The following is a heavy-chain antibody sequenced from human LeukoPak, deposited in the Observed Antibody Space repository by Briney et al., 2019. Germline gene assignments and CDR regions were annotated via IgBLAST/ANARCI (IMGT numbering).Heavy chain of an antibody. V-gene: IGHV1-69*04. Sequence: SVKVSCKASGGTFSSYAISWVRQAPGQGLEWMGRIIPILGIANYAQKFQGRVTITADKSTSTVYMELSSLRSEDTAVYYCGTSATAATDYYYYGMDVWGQGTTVTVSS. CDR3: GTSATAATDYYYYGMDV. CDR2: IIPILGIA. CDR1: GGTFSSYA. D-gene: IGHD2-15*01. J-gene: IGHJ6*02.